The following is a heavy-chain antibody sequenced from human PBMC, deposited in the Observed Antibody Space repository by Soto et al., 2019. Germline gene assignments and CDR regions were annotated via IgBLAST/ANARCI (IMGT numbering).Heavy chain of an antibody. CDR3: ARYCSGGSCYPHYYYYYGMDV. CDR2: IIPIFGTA. D-gene: IGHD2-15*01. V-gene: IGHV1-69*01. CDR1: GGTFSSYA. J-gene: IGHJ6*02. Sequence: QVQLVQSGAEVKKPGSSVKVSCKASGGTFSSYAISWVRQAPGQGLEWMGGIIPIFGTANYAQKFQGRVTITADESTSTDYMELSSLRSEDTAVYYCARYCSGGSCYPHYYYYYGMDVWGQGTTVTVSS.